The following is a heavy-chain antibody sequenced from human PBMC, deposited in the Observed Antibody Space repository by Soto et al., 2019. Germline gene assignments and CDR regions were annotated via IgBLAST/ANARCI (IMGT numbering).Heavy chain of an antibody. CDR2: ISYDGSNK. CDR3: AKALDDSSGYPDFDY. D-gene: IGHD3-22*01. CDR1: GFTFSSYG. V-gene: IGHV3-30*18. Sequence: GGSLRRSWAACGFTFSSYGMHWVRQAPGKGLEWVAVISYDGSNKYYADSVKGRFTISRDNSKNALYLQMNSLRAEDTAVYYCAKALDDSSGYPDFDYWGQGTLVTVSS. J-gene: IGHJ4*02.